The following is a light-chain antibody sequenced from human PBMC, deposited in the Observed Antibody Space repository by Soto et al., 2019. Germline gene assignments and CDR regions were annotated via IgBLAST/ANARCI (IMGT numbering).Light chain of an antibody. V-gene: IGKV1-9*01. CDR3: QQLYRYPIT. Sequence: IQLTQSPSFLSASLGYRVTVTFLASQGISNSLAWYQQKPGKAPKLLIYSASTLQSGVPSRFSGGFSGTEFTLTISSLQPEDFATYYCQQLYRYPITFGQRTRLEI. CDR1: QGISNS. CDR2: SAS. J-gene: IGKJ5*01.